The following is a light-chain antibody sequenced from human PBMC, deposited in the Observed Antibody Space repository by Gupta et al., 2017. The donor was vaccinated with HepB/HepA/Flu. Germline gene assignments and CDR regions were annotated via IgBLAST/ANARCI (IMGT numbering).Light chain of an antibody. CDR3: AAWDDSRNGYV. V-gene: IGLV1-44*01. CDR1: SSNIGSNT. Sequence: SVLTQPPSASGTPGQRVTISCSGSSSNIGSNTVNWYQQLPGTAPKLLIYSNNQRPSGVPDRFSGSKSGTSASLAISGLQAEDEADYYCAAWDDSRNGYVFGTGTKVTVL. CDR2: SNN. J-gene: IGLJ1*01.